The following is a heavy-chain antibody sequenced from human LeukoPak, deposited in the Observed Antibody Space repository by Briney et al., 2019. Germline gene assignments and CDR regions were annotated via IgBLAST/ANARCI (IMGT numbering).Heavy chain of an antibody. D-gene: IGHD3-22*01. CDR2: IRSKGYGGTT. V-gene: IGHV3-49*04. CDR3: TSSPGIAARRYYDSDTYYYDFDY. Sequence: GGSLRLSCTASGFTFGDYAMSWVRQAPGKGLEWVGFIRSKGYGGTTEYAASVKGRFTISRDDSKSIAYLQMNSLKTEDTAVYYCTSSPGIAARRYYDSDTYYYDFDYWGQGTLVTVSS. CDR1: GFTFGDYA. J-gene: IGHJ4*02.